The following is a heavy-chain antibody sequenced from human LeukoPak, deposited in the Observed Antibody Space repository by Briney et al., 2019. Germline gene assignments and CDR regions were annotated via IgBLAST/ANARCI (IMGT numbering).Heavy chain of an antibody. CDR1: GGSISSSSYY. V-gene: IGHV4-39*02. Sequence: PSETLSLTCTVSGGSISSSSYYWGWIRQPPGKGLEWIGSIYYSGSTYYNPSLKSRVTISVDTSKNQFSLKLSSVTAADTAVYYCARDYYYDSSGHYLRHDYYYYYMDIWGKGTTVTVSS. J-gene: IGHJ6*03. CDR3: ARDYYYDSSGHYLRHDYYYYYMDI. D-gene: IGHD3-22*01. CDR2: IYYSGST.